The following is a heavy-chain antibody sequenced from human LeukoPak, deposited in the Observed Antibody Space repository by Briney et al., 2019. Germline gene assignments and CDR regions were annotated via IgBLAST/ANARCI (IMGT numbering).Heavy chain of an antibody. Sequence: ASVKASCKASGYTFTGYYMHWVRQAPGQGLEWMGRINPNSGGTNYAQKFQGRVTMTRDTSISTAYMELSRLRSDDTAVYYCARDFVYDSSGYYRDAFDIWGQGTTVTVSS. J-gene: IGHJ3*02. CDR2: INPNSGGT. CDR3: ARDFVYDSSGYYRDAFDI. CDR1: GYTFTGYY. V-gene: IGHV1-2*06. D-gene: IGHD3-22*01.